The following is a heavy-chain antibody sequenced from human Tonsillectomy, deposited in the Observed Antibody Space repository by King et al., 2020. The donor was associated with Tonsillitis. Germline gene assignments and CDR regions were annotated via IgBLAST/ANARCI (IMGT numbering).Heavy chain of an antibody. J-gene: IGHJ5*02. CDR2: INHSTGDT. V-gene: IGHV1-2*02. CDR1: GYTFSGFY. Sequence: GQLVQSGAEVKKPGASVRVSCQASGYTFSGFYMHWVRQAPGQGLEWMGWINHSTGDTNSAQNFSGRVTMTRDTSISTAYMELTTLTSDDTAVYYCAVESVYSSGWSPGFDPWGQGTLVSVSS. D-gene: IGHD6-19*01. CDR3: AVESVYSSGWSPGFDP.